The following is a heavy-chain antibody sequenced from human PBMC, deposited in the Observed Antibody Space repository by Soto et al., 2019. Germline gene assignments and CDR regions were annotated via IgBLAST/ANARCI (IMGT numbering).Heavy chain of an antibody. CDR2: ISGSGGST. D-gene: IGHD6-19*01. CDR3: ANLDAPIYEVAVAPYYFDY. V-gene: IGHV3-23*01. J-gene: IGHJ4*02. CDR1: GFTFSSYA. Sequence: GGSLRLSCAASGFTFSSYAMSWVRQAPGKGLEWVSAISGSGGSTYYADSVKGRFTISRDNSKNTLYLQMNSLRAEDTAVYYCANLDAPIYEVAVAPYYFDYWGQGTLVTVSS.